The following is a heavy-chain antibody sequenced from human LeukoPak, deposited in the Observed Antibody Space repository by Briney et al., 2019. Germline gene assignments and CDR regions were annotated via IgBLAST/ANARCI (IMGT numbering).Heavy chain of an antibody. J-gene: IGHJ4*02. V-gene: IGHV6-1*01. CDR1: GDSVSSNSAA. Sequence: PSETLSLTCAISGDSVSSNSAAWNWIRQSPSRGLEWLGRTYYRSKWYNDYAVSVKSRVAINPDTAKNQISLQLNSVTPEDTAVYYCASSGSYRFDYWGQGTLVTVSS. D-gene: IGHD1-26*01. CDR3: ASSGSYRFDY. CDR2: TYYRSKWYN.